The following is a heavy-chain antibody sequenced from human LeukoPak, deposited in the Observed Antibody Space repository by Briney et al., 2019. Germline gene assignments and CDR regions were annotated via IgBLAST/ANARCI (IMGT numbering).Heavy chain of an antibody. CDR1: GGTFSSYA. CDR2: ISAYNGNT. J-gene: IGHJ4*02. CDR3: ARECGSTTCGDDY. D-gene: IGHD2-2*01. V-gene: IGHV1-18*01. Sequence: ASVKVSCKASGGTFSSYAISWVRQAPGQGLEWMGWISAYNGNTNYAQKLQGRVTMTTDTSTGTAYMELRSLRSDDTAVYYCARECGSTTCGDDYWGQGTLVTVSS.